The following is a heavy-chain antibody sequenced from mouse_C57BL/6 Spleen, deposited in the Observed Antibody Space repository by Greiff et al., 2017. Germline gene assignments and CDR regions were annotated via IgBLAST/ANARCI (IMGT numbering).Heavy chain of an antibody. CDR2: IYPGSGNT. CDR1: GYTFTDYY. J-gene: IGHJ1*03. V-gene: IGHV1-76*01. Sequence: VKLQQSGAELVRPGASVKLSCKASGYTFTDYYINWVKQRPGQGLEWIARIYPGSGNTYYNEKFKGKATLTAEKSSSTAYMQLSSLTSEDSAVYFCARLGYGSSHWYFDVWGTGTTVTVSS. D-gene: IGHD1-1*01. CDR3: ARLGYGSSHWYFDV.